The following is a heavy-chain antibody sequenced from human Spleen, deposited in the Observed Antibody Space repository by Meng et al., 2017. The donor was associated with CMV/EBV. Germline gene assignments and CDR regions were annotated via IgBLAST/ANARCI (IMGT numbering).Heavy chain of an antibody. V-gene: IGHV3-30*02. CDR2: IRYDGINK. CDR3: AKDKPKESGINNYYYYAMDV. Sequence: GESLKISCAASGFTFSDYGMHWVRQAPGKGLEWVAFIRYDGINKYYSDSVKGRFTISRDNFKNTLYLQMNSLRAEDTAVYFCAKDKPKESGINNYYYYAMDVWGQGTTVTVSS. CDR1: GFTFSDYG. D-gene: IGHD5-12*01. J-gene: IGHJ6*02.